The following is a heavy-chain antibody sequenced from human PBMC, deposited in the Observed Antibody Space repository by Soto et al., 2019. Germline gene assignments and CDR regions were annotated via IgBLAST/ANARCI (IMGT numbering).Heavy chain of an antibody. V-gene: IGHV4-31*03. Sequence: SETLSLTCTVSGGSISSGGYYWSWIRQHPGKGLEWIGYIYYSGSTYYNPSLKSRVTISVDTSKNQFSLKLSSVTAADTAEYYCARLYYYYDSSGYYYYFDYWGQGALVTVSS. CDR1: GGSISSGGYY. J-gene: IGHJ4*02. CDR3: ARLYYYYDSSGYYYYFDY. CDR2: IYYSGST. D-gene: IGHD3-22*01.